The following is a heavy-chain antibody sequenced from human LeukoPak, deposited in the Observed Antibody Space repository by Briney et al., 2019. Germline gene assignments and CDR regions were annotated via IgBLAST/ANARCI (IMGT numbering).Heavy chain of an antibody. Sequence: GRSLRLSCAASGFTFSSYGMHWVRQAPGKGVEGVAVIWYDGSNKYYADSVKGRFTISRDNSKNTLYLQMNSLRAEDTAVYYYARSTRGGNMITFGGATISDEKYYYYMDVWGKGTTVTVSS. CDR2: IWYDGSNK. D-gene: IGHD3-16*01. V-gene: IGHV3-33*01. CDR3: ARSTRGGNMITFGGATISDEKYYYYMDV. CDR1: GFTFSSYG. J-gene: IGHJ6*03.